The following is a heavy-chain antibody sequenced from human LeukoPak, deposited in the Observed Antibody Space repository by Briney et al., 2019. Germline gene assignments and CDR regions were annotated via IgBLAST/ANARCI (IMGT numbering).Heavy chain of an antibody. CDR2: IYYSGST. J-gene: IGHJ4*02. CDR3: AREGHYDILTGYPDPFDY. CDR1: GGSISSSSYY. D-gene: IGHD3-9*01. V-gene: IGHV4-39*07. Sequence: SETLSLTCTVSGGSISSSSYYWGWVRQPPGKGLEWIGSIYYSGSTYYNPSLKSRVPISVDTSKNQFSLKLSSVTAADTAVYYCAREGHYDILTGYPDPFDYWGQGTLVTVSS.